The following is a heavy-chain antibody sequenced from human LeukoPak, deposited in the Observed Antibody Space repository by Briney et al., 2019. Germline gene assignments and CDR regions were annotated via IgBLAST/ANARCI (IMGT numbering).Heavy chain of an antibody. CDR2: TYSGGTT. J-gene: IGHJ4*02. CDR3: ARDYRYYAD. V-gene: IGHV3-53*01. Sequence: AGGSLRPSCAASGFSVTSNYMSWVRQAPGKGLEWVSVTYSGGTTYYADSVKGRFTISRVTSKNTEYLQMNSLSAEDTAVYYCARDYRYYADWGQGTLVTVSS. CDR1: GFSVTSNY. D-gene: IGHD3-16*02.